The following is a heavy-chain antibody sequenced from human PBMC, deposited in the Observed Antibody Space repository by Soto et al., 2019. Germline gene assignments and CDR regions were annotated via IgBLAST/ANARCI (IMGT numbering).Heavy chain of an antibody. J-gene: IGHJ4*02. V-gene: IGHV3-66*01. Sequence: EVQLVESGGGLVQPGGSLRLSCAASGLNISSIYMSWVRQVPGKGLEWVSLIYRGGSTYYADSVKGRFTISGDSPKNTLYLQMNGLRAEDTAVYYCAKGLSFPTGTNFGHWGQGSLVTVSS. CDR2: IYRGGST. CDR1: GLNISSIY. CDR3: AKGLSFPTGTNFGH. D-gene: IGHD4-17*01.